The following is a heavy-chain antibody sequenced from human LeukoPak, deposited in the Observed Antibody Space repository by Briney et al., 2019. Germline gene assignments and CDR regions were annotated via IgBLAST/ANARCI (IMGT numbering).Heavy chain of an antibody. CDR1: GFTFSSYA. Sequence: GGSLRLSCAASGFTFSSYAMHWVRQAPGKGLEWVSYISSSSSTIYYADSVKGRFTISRDNAKNSLYLQMNSLRAEDTAVYYCARDGYNLLDFWGQGTMVTVSS. CDR2: ISSSSSTI. J-gene: IGHJ3*01. CDR3: ARDGYNLLDF. D-gene: IGHD5-24*01. V-gene: IGHV3-48*01.